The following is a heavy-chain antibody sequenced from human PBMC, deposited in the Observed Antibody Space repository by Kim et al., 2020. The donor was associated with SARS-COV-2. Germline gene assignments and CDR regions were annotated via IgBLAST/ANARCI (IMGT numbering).Heavy chain of an antibody. CDR1: GFTFSSYA. J-gene: IGHJ3*02. V-gene: IGHV3-30-3*01. CDR2: ISYDGSNK. CDR3: ARAISGSYEAFDI. Sequence: GGSLRLSCAASGFTFSSYAMHWVRQAPGKGLEWVAVISYDGSNKYYADSVKGRFTISRDNSKNTLYLQMNSLRAEDTAVYYCARAISGSYEAFDIWGQGTMVTVSS. D-gene: IGHD1-26*01.